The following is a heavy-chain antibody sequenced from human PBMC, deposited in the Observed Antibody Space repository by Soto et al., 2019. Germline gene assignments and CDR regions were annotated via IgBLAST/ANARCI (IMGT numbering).Heavy chain of an antibody. CDR3: ARDSLAAEDYYYYGMDV. V-gene: IGHV3-21*01. CDR1: GFTFSSYS. CDR2: ISSSSSYI. Sequence: PGGSLRLSCAASGFTFSSYSMNWVRQAPGKGLEWVSSISSSSSYIYYADSAKGRFTISRDNAKNSLYLQMNSLRAEDTAVYYCARDSLAAEDYYYYGMDVWGQGTTVTVSS. J-gene: IGHJ6*02. D-gene: IGHD6-25*01.